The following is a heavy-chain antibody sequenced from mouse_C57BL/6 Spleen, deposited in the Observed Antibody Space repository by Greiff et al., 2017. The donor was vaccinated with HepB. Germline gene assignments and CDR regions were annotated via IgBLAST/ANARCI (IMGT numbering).Heavy chain of an antibody. Sequence: QVQLQRSGAELVRPGASVTLSCKASGYTFTDYEMHWVKQTPVHGLEWIGAIDPETGGTAYNQKFKGKAILTADKSSSTAYMELRSLTSEDSAVYYCTRGLRDYWGQGTTLTVSS. D-gene: IGHD2-4*01. CDR1: GYTFTDYE. CDR3: TRGLRDY. V-gene: IGHV1-15*01. J-gene: IGHJ2*01. CDR2: IDPETGGT.